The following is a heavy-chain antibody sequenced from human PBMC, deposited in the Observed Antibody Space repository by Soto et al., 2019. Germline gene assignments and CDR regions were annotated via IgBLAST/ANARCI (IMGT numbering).Heavy chain of an antibody. Sequence: EVQLLESGGGLVQPGGSLRLSCAASGFTFSSYAMSWVRQAPGKGLEWVSAISGSGGSTYYADSVKGRFTISRDNSKNTLYLQMNSLRAEDTAVYYCAKDGPLLKITMVREAWFDPWGQGTLVTVSS. CDR3: AKDGPLLKITMVREAWFDP. J-gene: IGHJ5*02. D-gene: IGHD3-10*01. CDR1: GFTFSSYA. CDR2: ISGSGGST. V-gene: IGHV3-23*01.